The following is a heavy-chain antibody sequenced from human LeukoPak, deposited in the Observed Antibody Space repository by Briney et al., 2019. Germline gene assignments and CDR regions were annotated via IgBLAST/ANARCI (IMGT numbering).Heavy chain of an antibody. J-gene: IGHJ4*02. V-gene: IGHV3-11*05. Sequence: GGSLRLSCAASGFTFSDYYMSSSSSYTDYADSVKGRFTISRDNAKNSLNLQMNSLRAEDMAVYYCARDSGYSGYSDYWGQGTLVTVSS. D-gene: IGHD5-12*01. CDR3: ARDSGYSGYSDY. CDR1: GFTFSDYY. CDR2: SSSSYT.